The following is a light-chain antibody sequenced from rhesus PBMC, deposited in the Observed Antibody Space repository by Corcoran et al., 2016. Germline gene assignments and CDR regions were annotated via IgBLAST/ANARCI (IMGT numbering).Light chain of an antibody. V-gene: IGKV1-19*01. CDR2: AAS. CDR3: QQYDDLPYT. J-gene: IGKJ2*01. CDR1: QDIRTW. Sequence: DIQMTQSPSSLSASVGDKVTITCHASQDIRTWLAWYQQKPGKAPKPLIYAASSLQSGVPSRFSGSGAGADYTLTINSLQPEDFAIYYCQQYDDLPYTFGLGTKVEIK.